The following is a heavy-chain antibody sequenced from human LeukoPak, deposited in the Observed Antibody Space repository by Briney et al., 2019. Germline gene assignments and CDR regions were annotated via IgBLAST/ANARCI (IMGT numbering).Heavy chain of an antibody. Sequence: GGSLRLSCAASGFTFSALSMYWVRQAPGKRLEYVAIINTNGDNTYSGNSVKGRFVVSRDNSKNTLYLQMGSLTVEDTALYYCARVTGDRSLDLWGQGALVTVSS. CDR3: ARVTGDRSLDL. D-gene: IGHD7-27*01. J-gene: IGHJ5*02. CDR1: GFTFSALS. V-gene: IGHV3-64*01. CDR2: INTNGDNT.